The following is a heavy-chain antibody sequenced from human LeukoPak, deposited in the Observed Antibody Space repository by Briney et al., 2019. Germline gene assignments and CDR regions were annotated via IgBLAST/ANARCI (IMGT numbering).Heavy chain of an antibody. J-gene: IGHJ4*02. CDR1: GFTFSSYA. D-gene: IGHD3-22*01. V-gene: IGHV3-30-3*01. Sequence: GGSLRLSCAASGFTFSSYAMRWVRQAPGKGLEWVAVISYDGSNKYYADSVKGRFTISRDNSKNTPYLQMNSLRAEDTAVYYCARDPTYYYDSSGYYGGGYFDYWGQGTLVTVSS. CDR2: ISYDGSNK. CDR3: ARDPTYYYDSSGYYGGGYFDY.